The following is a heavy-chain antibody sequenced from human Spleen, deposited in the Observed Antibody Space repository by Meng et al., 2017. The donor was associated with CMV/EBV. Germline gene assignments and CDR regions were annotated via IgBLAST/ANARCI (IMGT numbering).Heavy chain of an antibody. CDR2: INPSGGTT. CDR3: ARELEGTYYFDY. D-gene: IGHD3-10*01. J-gene: IGHJ4*02. Sequence: SCKASGYSFTTYYLHWVRQAPGRGLEWMGIINPSGGTTTYTQKFQGRVTMTRDTSTSTVYMELSSLRSEDTAVYYCARELEGTYYFDYWGQGTLVTVSS. V-gene: IGHV1-46*01. CDR1: GYSFTTYY.